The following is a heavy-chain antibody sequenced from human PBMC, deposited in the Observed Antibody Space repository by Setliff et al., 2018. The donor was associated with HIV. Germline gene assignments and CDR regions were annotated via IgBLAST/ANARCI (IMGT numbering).Heavy chain of an antibody. D-gene: IGHD1-1*01. V-gene: IGHV4-34*01. J-gene: IGHJ4*02. CDR1: GGSFSGYY. CDR3: ATIGGGTGNWIIDY. Sequence: PSETLSLTCAVYGGSFSGYYWSWIRHSPGKGLEWIGEISLNGNTNYNPSLKSRVTISLDTSKNQFSLKLNSVTAADTAVYYCATIGGGTGNWIIDYWGQGTPVTVSS. CDR2: ISLNGNT.